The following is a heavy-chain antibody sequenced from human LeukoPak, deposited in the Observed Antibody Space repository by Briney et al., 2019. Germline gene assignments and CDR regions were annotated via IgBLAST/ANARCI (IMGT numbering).Heavy chain of an antibody. J-gene: IGHJ4*02. CDR3: AISPGSSSWSHPPGNFGY. D-gene: IGHD6-13*01. V-gene: IGHV1-18*04. CDR1: GYTFTSYG. CDR2: ISAYNGNT. Sequence: ASVKVSCKASGYTFTSYGISWVRQAPGQGLEWMGWISAYNGNTNYAQKLQGRVTMTTDTSTSTAYMELRSLRSDDTAVYYCAISPGSSSWSHPPGNFGYRGQGTLVTVSS.